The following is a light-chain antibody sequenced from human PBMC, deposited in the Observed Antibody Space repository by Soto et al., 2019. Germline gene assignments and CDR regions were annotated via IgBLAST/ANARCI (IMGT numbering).Light chain of an antibody. V-gene: IGLV2-8*01. CDR2: EVS. Sequence: SALTQPPSASGSPGQSVTISCTGTSSDVGGYNYVSWYQQHPGKAPKLMIYEVSRRPSGVPDRFSGSKSGNTASLTVSGLQAEDEADYCCSSYTGSHNIYVCGTGTKLTVL. CDR3: SSYTGSHNIYV. CDR1: SSDVGGYNY. J-gene: IGLJ1*01.